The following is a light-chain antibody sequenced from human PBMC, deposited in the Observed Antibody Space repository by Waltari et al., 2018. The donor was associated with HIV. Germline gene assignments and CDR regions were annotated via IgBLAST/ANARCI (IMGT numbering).Light chain of an antibody. CDR3: SSYTSSSTVV. Sequence: HSALTQPASVSASPGQSITISCTGTSSDVGGYNYVSWYQNDPGKAPKRRIEWVSNRPSGVSKCCSGSKSGNTASLTISGLQAEDEADYYCSSYTSSSTVVCGGGTKLTVL. CDR2: WVS. V-gene: IGLV2-14*01. J-gene: IGLJ2*01. CDR1: SSDVGGYNY.